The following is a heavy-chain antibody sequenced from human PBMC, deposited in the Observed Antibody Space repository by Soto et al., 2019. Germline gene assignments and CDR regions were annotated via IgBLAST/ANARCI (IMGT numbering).Heavy chain of an antibody. CDR3: ARERVDIVVVPAALAYYYYGMDV. CDR2: ISYSGST. Sequence: SETLSLTCTVSGVSVNTGSFYWSWIRQPPGKGLEWIGYISYSGSTNYNPSLKSRVTISSDTSKNQFSLKLTSVTAADTAVYYCARERVDIVVVPAALAYYYYGMDVWGQGTTVTVSS. J-gene: IGHJ6*02. D-gene: IGHD2-2*01. V-gene: IGHV4-61*01. CDR1: GVSVNTGSFY.